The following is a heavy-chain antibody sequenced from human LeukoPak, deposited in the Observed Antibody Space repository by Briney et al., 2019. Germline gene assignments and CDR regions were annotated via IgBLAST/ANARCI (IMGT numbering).Heavy chain of an antibody. J-gene: IGHJ6*02. CDR1: GYTFTSYG. Sequence: ASVKVSCKASGYTFTSYGISWVRQAPGQGLEWMGWISAYNGNTNYAQKPQGRVTMTTDTSTSTAYMELRSLRSDDTAVYYCAREPPRSSGSYYNYYYYYGMDVWGQGTTVTVSS. V-gene: IGHV1-18*01. D-gene: IGHD3-10*01. CDR3: AREPPRSSGSYYNYYYYYGMDV. CDR2: ISAYNGNT.